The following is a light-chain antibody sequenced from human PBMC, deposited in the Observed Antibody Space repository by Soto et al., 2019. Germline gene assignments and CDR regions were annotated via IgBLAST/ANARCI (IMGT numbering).Light chain of an antibody. J-gene: IGLJ1*01. Sequence: QSVLAQPRSVSGSPGQSVAISCTGTSSVIGTYNFVSWYQRHPGKAPKLMIYDVNKRPSGVPDRFSGSKSGNTASLTISGLQAEDEADYYCCSNAGTRPYVLGTGTKVTVL. CDR2: DVN. CDR1: SSVIGTYNF. V-gene: IGLV2-11*01. CDR3: CSNAGTRPYV.